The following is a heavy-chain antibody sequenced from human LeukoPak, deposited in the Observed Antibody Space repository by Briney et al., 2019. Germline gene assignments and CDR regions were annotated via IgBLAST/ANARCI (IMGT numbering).Heavy chain of an antibody. CDR3: AKGNVDTAKIDY. CDR2: ISSSGSTI. J-gene: IGHJ4*02. CDR1: GFTFSSYE. Sequence: GGSLRLSCAASGFTFSSYEMNWVRQAPGKGLEWVSYISSSGSTIYYADSVKGRFTISRDNSKNTLYMQMNSLRAEDTAVYYCAKGNVDTAKIDYWGQGTLVTVSS. D-gene: IGHD5-18*01. V-gene: IGHV3-48*03.